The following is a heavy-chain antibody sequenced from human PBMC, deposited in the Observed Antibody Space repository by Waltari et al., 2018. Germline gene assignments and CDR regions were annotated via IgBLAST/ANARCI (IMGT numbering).Heavy chain of an antibody. J-gene: IGHJ6*02. Sequence: EVQLVESGGGLVQPGGSLSPSCEASGFTFGRSTMTWVRQVPGKGLEWLSAMSGGGGSTYYADSVQGRFIISRDPSKNTLFLQLNSLRVEDTAVYFCAKTLSDPSVGGLDVWGQGTPVTVSS. CDR3: AKTLSDPSVGGLDV. CDR2: MSGGGGST. D-gene: IGHD1-26*01. V-gene: IGHV3-23*04. CDR1: GFTFGRST.